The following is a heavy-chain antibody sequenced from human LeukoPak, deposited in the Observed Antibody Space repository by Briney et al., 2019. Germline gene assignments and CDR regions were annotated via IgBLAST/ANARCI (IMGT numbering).Heavy chain of an antibody. CDR1: GGSISGYY. D-gene: IGHD1-26*01. CDR3: AREDGSYSL. CDR2: IYTSGST. V-gene: IGHV4-4*09. J-gene: IGHJ4*02. Sequence: SETLSLTCTVSGGSISGYYWSWIRQPPGEGLEWIGYIYTSGSTDYNPSLKSRVTISLDTSKNQFSLNLSSVTAADTAVYYCAREDGSYSLWGQGTLVTVSS.